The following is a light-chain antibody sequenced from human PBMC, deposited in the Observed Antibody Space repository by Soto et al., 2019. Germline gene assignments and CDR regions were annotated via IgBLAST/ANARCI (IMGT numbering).Light chain of an antibody. Sequence: DIVVTQSPESLAVSLGERATINCKSSQSVLYNSNNKNYLAWYQQKPGQPPKLLISWASTRESGVPDRFSGSGSGTDFTLTISSLQAEDVAVYYCQQYYSVWTFGQGTKVEIK. CDR3: QQYYSVWT. V-gene: IGKV4-1*01. CDR1: QSVLYNSNNKNY. CDR2: WAS. J-gene: IGKJ1*01.